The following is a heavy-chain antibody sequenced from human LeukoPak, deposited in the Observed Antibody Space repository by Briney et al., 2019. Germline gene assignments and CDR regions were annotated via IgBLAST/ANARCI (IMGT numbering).Heavy chain of an antibody. V-gene: IGHV3-15*01. J-gene: IGHJ4*02. CDR2: LKSKTDSGTT. D-gene: IGHD3-10*01. CDR1: GFTFSNAW. Sequence: GGSLRLSCAASGFTFSNAWMSWVRQAPGKGLEWVGRLKSKTDSGTTDYAAPVKGRFTISRDDSKNTLYLQMNSLKTEDTAVYYCTPSGTYSHYYFPYWGQGTLVTVSP. CDR3: TPSGTYSHYYFPY.